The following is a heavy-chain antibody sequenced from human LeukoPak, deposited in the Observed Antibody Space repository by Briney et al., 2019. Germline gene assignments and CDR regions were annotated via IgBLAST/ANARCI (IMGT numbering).Heavy chain of an antibody. Sequence: GGSPRLSCAASGFTFSSYWMSWVRQAPGKGLEWVANIKKDGSEKYYVDSVKGRFTISRDNAKNSLYLQMNSLRAEDTAVYYCARDCSSTSCHIGFDYWGQGTLVTVSS. J-gene: IGHJ4*02. V-gene: IGHV3-7*01. CDR1: GFTFSSYW. CDR3: ARDCSSTSCHIGFDY. CDR2: IKKDGSEK. D-gene: IGHD2-2*01.